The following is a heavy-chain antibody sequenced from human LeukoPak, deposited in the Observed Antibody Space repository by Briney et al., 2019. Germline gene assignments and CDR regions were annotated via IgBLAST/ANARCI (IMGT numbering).Heavy chain of an antibody. Sequence: ASVKVSCKASGGTFSSYAISWVRQAPGQGLEWMGGIIPIFGTANYAQKFQGRVTITADESTSTAYMELSSLRSEDTAVYYCARDGGLRYFDWSFYWGQGTLVTVSS. CDR2: IIPIFGTA. V-gene: IGHV1-69*13. D-gene: IGHD3-9*01. CDR1: GGTFSSYA. CDR3: ARDGGLRYFDWSFY. J-gene: IGHJ4*02.